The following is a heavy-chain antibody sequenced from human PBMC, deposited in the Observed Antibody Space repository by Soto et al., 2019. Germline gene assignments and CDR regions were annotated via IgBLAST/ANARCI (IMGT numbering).Heavy chain of an antibody. D-gene: IGHD2-8*02. CDR1: GGSFSGYD. V-gene: IGHV4-34*01. J-gene: IGHJ4*02. Sequence: SETLSLTCAVYGGSFSGYDWSWIRQPPGKGLEWIGEIYYSGSTNYNPSLKSRVTISVDTSKNQFSLKLTSVTASDTAVYYCARDKITGLFDYWGQGTLVTVSS. CDR3: ARDKITGLFDY. CDR2: IYYSGST.